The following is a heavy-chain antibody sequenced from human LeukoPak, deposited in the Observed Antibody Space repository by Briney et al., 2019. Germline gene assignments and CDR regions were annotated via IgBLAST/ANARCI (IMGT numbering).Heavy chain of an antibody. CDR1: GGSISSYY. D-gene: IGHD5-18*01. CDR2: IYYSGST. J-gene: IGHJ5*02. CDR3: ARGGYSYGLGT. Sequence: SETLSLTCTVSGGSISSYYWSWIRQPPGKGLEWIGYIYYSGSTNHNPSLKSRVTISVDTSKNQFSLKLSSVTAADTAVYYCARGGYSYGLGTWGQGTLITVSS. V-gene: IGHV4-59*01.